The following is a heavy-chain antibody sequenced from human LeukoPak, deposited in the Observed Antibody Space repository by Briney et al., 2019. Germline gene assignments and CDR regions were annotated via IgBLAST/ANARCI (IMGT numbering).Heavy chain of an antibody. CDR2: IRYDGSNK. J-gene: IGHJ5*02. CDR1: GITFSSFS. D-gene: IGHD4-23*01. V-gene: IGHV3-30*02. Sequence: GGSLRLSCVVSGITFSSFSFNWVRQAPGKGLEWVAFIRYDGSNKYYADSVKGRFTISRDNSKNTLYLQMNSLRAEDTAVYYCAKVRLGGNSGSANWFDPWGQGTLVTVSS. CDR3: AKVRLGGNSGSANWFDP.